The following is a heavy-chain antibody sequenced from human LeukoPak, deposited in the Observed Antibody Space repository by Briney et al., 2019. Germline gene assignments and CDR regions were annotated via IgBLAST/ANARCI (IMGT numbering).Heavy chain of an antibody. CDR1: GYTFTSYG. J-gene: IGHJ6*03. V-gene: IGHV1-18*01. Sequence: ASVKVSCKASGYTFTSYGISWVRQAPGQGLEWMGWISAYNGNTNYAQKLQGRVTMTTDTSTSTAYMELRSLRSDDTAVYYCARGRPALGFMLYYYYYMDVWGKGTTVTVSS. CDR3: ARGRPALGFMLYYYYYMDV. D-gene: IGHD6-6*01. CDR2: ISAYNGNT.